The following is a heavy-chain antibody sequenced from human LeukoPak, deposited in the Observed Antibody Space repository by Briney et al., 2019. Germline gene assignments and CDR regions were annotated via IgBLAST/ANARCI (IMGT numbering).Heavy chain of an antibody. D-gene: IGHD3-9*01. CDR2: ISGDGTIT. J-gene: IGHJ6*02. V-gene: IGHV3-43*02. CDR1: GFNFDEYA. Sequence: GGSLRLSCAASGFNFDEYAMHWVRQAPGKGLEWVSLISGDGTITYYADSVKGRFTISRDNNKSSLFLQMKSLRTEGTALYYCAKEYDILTGYGPYYSMDVWGQGTTVTVSS. CDR3: AKEYDILTGYGPYYSMDV.